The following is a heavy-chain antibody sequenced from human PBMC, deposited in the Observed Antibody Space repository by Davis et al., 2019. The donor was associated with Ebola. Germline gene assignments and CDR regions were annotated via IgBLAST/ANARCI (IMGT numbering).Heavy chain of an antibody. CDR3: ARDGPDYYGLDV. CDR1: GYTFTGYY. Sequence: ASVKVSCKASGYTFTGYYIHWVRQAPGQGLERMGVINPSGGSTSYAQKFQGRVTMTRDTSTSTVYMELSSLRSEDTAVYYCARDGPDYYGLDVWGQGTTVTVSS. V-gene: IGHV1-46*01. J-gene: IGHJ6*02. CDR2: INPSGGST.